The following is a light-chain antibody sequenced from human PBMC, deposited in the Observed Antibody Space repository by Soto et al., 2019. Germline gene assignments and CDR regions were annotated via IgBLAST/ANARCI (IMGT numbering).Light chain of an antibody. V-gene: IGKV3-15*01. CDR2: GAS. CDR1: QSVSSN. Sequence: EIVMTQSPATLSVSPGERATLSCRASQSVSSNLAWYQQKPGQAPRLLIYGASTRATGIPVRFSGSGSGTEFTLTISSLQSEEFAVYYCQQYNNWPFWTFGQGTKVEIK. CDR3: QQYNNWPFWT. J-gene: IGKJ1*01.